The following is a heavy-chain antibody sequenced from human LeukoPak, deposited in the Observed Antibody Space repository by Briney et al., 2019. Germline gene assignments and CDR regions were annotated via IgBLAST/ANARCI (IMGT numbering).Heavy chain of an antibody. D-gene: IGHD1-26*01. CDR2: ISPNSGGT. V-gene: IGHV1-2*02. Sequence: ASVKVSCKASGYTFTGYYMHWVRQAPGQGLEWMGWISPNSGGTKYAQKFQGRVTMTRDTSISTAYMELSRLRSDDTAVYYCASLLGATEAFDIWGQGTMVTVSS. J-gene: IGHJ3*02. CDR3: ASLLGATEAFDI. CDR1: GYTFTGYY.